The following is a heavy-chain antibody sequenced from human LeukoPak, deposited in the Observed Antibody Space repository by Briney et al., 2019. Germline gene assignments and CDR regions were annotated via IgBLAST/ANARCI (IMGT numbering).Heavy chain of an antibody. CDR2: IYPGDSAGDSDT. CDR3: ARRIVGAKAFDY. V-gene: IGHV5-51*01. Sequence: GESLKISCKGSGYSFTNYWIGWVRQMPGKGLEWMGIIYPGDSAGDSDTRYSPSFRGQVTISADKSISTAYLQWSSLKASDTAMYYCARRIVGAKAFDYWGQGTLVTVSS. J-gene: IGHJ4*02. CDR1: GYSFTNYW. D-gene: IGHD1-26*01.